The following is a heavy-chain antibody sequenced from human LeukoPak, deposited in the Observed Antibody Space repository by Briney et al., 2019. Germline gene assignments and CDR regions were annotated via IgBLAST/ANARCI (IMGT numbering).Heavy chain of an antibody. CDR2: ISGDGDDT. V-gene: IGHV3-43*02. CDR1: GFTFDDYA. Sequence: GGSLRLSCAASGFTFDDYALHWVRHVPGKGLEWVSLISGDGDDTYYADSVKGRFTISRDNSKNSLYLQMNSLRAEDTALYYCAKSTSRVGGYFDYWGQGTLVTVSS. CDR3: AKSTSRVGGYFDY. J-gene: IGHJ4*02. D-gene: IGHD2-2*01.